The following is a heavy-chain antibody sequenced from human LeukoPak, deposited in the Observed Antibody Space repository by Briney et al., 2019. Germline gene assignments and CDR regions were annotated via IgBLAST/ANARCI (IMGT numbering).Heavy chain of an antibody. J-gene: IGHJ1*01. D-gene: IGHD5-24*01. CDR1: RFTFNSYS. CDR3: ARGDGYKDAEYLQH. V-gene: IGHV3-33*01. CDR2: IWYDGSNK. Sequence: PGGTLRLSCAASRFTFNSYSMHWLRQAPGKGLEGVAVIWYDGSNKYYGDSVKGRFTICRDNSKKTLYLEMNSLRVEGTAVYYCARGDGYKDAEYLQHWGQGTLVTVS.